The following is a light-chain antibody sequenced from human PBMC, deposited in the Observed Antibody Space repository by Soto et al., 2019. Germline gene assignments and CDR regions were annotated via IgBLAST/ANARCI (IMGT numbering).Light chain of an antibody. CDR2: VAS. Sequence: DIQMTQSPSSLSASVGDRVTITCRASQSISNYLNWYQQKPGKPPKLLIYVASSLQSGVPSRFSGSGSGRDFTLTISSLQPEDFATYYCQKSYSISWTFGQGTKVEIK. V-gene: IGKV1-39*01. CDR3: QKSYSISWT. J-gene: IGKJ1*01. CDR1: QSISNY.